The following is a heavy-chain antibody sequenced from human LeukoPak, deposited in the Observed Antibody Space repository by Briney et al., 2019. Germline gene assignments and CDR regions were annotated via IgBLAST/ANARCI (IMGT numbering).Heavy chain of an antibody. CDR1: GGSISSYY. Sequence: SETLSLTCTVSGGSISSYYWSWIRQPAGKGLEWIGRIYTSGSTNYNPSLKSRVTISVDTSKNQFSLKLSSVTAADAAVYFCARGAVVTPPFGWSDYWGQETLVTVSS. J-gene: IGHJ4*02. CDR3: ARGAVVTPPFGWSDY. D-gene: IGHD4-23*01. CDR2: IYTSGST. V-gene: IGHV4-4*07.